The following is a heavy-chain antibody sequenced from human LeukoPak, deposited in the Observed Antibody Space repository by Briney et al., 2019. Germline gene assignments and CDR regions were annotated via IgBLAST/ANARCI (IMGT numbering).Heavy chain of an antibody. CDR1: GGSISSGDYY. J-gene: IGHJ3*02. Sequence: PSETLSLTCTVSGGSISSGDYYWSWIRQPPGKGLEWIGYIYYSGSTYYNPSLKSRVTISVDTSENQFSLKLSSVTAADTAVYYCARAYDFWSAPGPSNDAFDIWGQGTMVTVSS. V-gene: IGHV4-30-4*01. CDR2: IYYSGST. D-gene: IGHD3-3*01. CDR3: ARAYDFWSAPGPSNDAFDI.